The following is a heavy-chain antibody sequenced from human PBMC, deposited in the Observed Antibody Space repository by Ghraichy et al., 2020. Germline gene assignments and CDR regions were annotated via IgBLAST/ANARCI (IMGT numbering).Heavy chain of an antibody. CDR2: IRQDGNEK. Sequence: GGSLRLSCVASGFTFSGYWMQWVRQAPGKGLEWVANIRQDGNEKYYVDSVKGRFTISRDNARNSLYLQMNSLRAEDTAVYYCARRYFDSLGQGTLVTGSS. CDR1: GFTFSGYW. J-gene: IGHJ4*02. CDR3: ARRYFDS. V-gene: IGHV3-7*03.